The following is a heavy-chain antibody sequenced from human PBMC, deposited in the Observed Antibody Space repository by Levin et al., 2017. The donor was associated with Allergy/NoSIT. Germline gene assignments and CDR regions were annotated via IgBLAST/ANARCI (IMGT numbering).Heavy chain of an antibody. J-gene: IGHJ4*02. CDR3: SQGASSSYREGYFDY. Sequence: GASVKVSCKASGGTFSSYAISWVRQAPGQGLEWMGGIIPIFGTANYAQKFQGRVTITADKSTSTAYMELSSLRSEDTAVYYCSQGASSSYREGYFDYWGQGTLVTVSS. V-gene: IGHV1-69*06. D-gene: IGHD6-6*01. CDR1: GGTFSSYA. CDR2: IIPIFGTA.